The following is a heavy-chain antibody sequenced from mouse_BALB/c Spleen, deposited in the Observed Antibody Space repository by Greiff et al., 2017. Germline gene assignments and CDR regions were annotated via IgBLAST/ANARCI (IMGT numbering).Heavy chain of an antibody. J-gene: IGHJ3*01. Sequence: VKLQESGAELVRPGTSVKVSCKASGYAFTNYLIEWVKQRPGQGLEWIGVINPGSGGTNYNEKFKGKATLTADKSSSTAYMQLSSLTSDDSAVYFCARYGAYWGQGTLVTVSA. CDR3: ARYGAY. D-gene: IGHD1-1*02. CDR2: INPGSGGT. V-gene: IGHV1-54*01. CDR1: GYAFTNYL.